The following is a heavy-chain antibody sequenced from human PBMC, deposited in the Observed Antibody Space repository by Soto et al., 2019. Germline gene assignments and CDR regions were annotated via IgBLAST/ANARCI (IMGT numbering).Heavy chain of an antibody. V-gene: IGHV3-30*18. J-gene: IGHJ4*02. D-gene: IGHD5-18*01. CDR1: GFTFSSYG. Sequence: GGSLRLSCAASGFTFSSYGMHWVRQAPGKGLEWVAVISYDGSNKYYADSVKGRFTISRDNSKNTLYLQMNSLRAEDTAVYYCAKAQDVDTAYDYWGQGTLVTVSS. CDR3: AKAQDVDTAYDY. CDR2: ISYDGSNK.